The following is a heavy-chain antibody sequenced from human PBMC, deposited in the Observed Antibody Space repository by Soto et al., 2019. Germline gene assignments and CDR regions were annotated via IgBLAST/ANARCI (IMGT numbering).Heavy chain of an antibody. V-gene: IGHV5-10-1*01. CDR2: IDPSDSQT. CDR3: ARQIYDSDTGPNFQYYFDS. J-gene: IGHJ4*02. CDR1: GYSFAAFC. Sequence: GEPLKISCKGAGYSFAAFCSTGGPKKQGKGFVWMGRIDPSDSQTYYSPSFRGHVTISVTKSITTVFLQWSSLRASDTAMYYCARQIYDSDTGPNFQYYFDSWGQGTPVTVSS. D-gene: IGHD3-22*01.